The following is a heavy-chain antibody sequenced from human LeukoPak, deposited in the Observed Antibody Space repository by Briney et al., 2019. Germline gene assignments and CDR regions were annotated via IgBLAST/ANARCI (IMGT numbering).Heavy chain of an antibody. CDR3: ARQGWASFYYYGVDV. D-gene: IGHD6-19*01. V-gene: IGHV4-39*01. CDR1: GGSISSNSYY. CDR2: IYYSGST. J-gene: IGHJ6*02. Sequence: SETLSLTCTVSGGSISSNSYYWGWIRQPPGRGLEWIGSIYYSGSTYYNSSLKSRVTISVDTSKNQFSLKLSSVTAADTAVYYCARQGWASFYYYGVDVWGQGTPVTVSS.